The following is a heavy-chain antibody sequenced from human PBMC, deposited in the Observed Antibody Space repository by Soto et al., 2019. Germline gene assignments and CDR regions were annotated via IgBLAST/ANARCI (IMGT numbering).Heavy chain of an antibody. V-gene: IGHV3-74*01. D-gene: IGHD1-26*01. J-gene: IGHJ4*02. CDR2: INSDGSST. CDR3: VRNGRGSYYEGIDY. CDR1: GFTFSSYW. Sequence: PGGSLRLSCAASGFTFSSYWMHWVRQAPGKGLVWVSRINSDGSSTSYADSVKGRFTISRDNAKNTLYLQMNSLRAEDTAVYYCVRNGRGSYYEGIDYWGQGTLVTVSS.